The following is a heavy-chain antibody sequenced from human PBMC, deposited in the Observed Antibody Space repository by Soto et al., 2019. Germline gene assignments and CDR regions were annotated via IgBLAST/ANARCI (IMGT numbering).Heavy chain of an antibody. CDR2: INAGNGNT. J-gene: IGHJ4*02. CDR3: ARVVGSYYLPDY. V-gene: IGHV1-3*01. D-gene: IGHD1-26*01. Sequence: GASVKVSCKASGYTFTSYAMHWVRQAPGQRLEWMGWINAGNGNTKYSQKFQGRVTITRDTSASTAYMELSSPRSEDTAVYYCARVVGSYYLPDYWGQGTLVTVSS. CDR1: GYTFTSYA.